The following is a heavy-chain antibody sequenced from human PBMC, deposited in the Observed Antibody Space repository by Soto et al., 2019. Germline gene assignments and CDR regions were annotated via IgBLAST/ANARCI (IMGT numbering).Heavy chain of an antibody. Sequence: GGSLRLSCTASGFTFGDYAMSWFRQAPGKGLEWVGFIRSKAYGGTTEYAASVKGRFTISRDDSKSIAYLQMNSLKTEDTAVYYCTRDSIDSSGYYYSGYWGQGTLVTVSS. CDR1: GFTFGDYA. CDR2: IRSKAYGGTT. J-gene: IGHJ4*02. V-gene: IGHV3-49*03. D-gene: IGHD3-22*01. CDR3: TRDSIDSSGYYYSGY.